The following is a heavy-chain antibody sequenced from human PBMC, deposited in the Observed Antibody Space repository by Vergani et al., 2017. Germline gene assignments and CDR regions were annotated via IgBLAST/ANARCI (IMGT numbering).Heavy chain of an antibody. CDR1: GFTFDDYA. CDR3: AKDPKYCSGGSCYSGVYWYFDL. J-gene: IGHJ2*01. D-gene: IGHD2-15*01. V-gene: IGHV3-9*01. Sequence: EVQLVESGGGLVQPGRSLRLSCAASGFTFDDYAMHWVRQAPGKGLEWVSGISWNSGSTGYADSVKGRFTISRDNSKNTLYLQMNSLIAEDTAVYYCAKDPKYCSGGSCYSGVYWYFDLWGRGTLVTVSS. CDR2: ISWNSGST.